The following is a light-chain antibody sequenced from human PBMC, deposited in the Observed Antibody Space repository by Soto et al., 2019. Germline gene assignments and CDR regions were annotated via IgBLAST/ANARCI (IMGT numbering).Light chain of an antibody. CDR2: KDS. CDR1: ALPKQY. J-gene: IGLJ1*01. Sequence: SYALTQPPSVSVSPGQTARITCSGDALPKQYAYWYQQKPGQAPVVVIYKDSERPSGIPERFSGSSSGTIVTLTISGVQAEDEADYYCLSADSSGTYVFGTGTKVTVL. CDR3: LSADSSGTYV. V-gene: IGLV3-25*03.